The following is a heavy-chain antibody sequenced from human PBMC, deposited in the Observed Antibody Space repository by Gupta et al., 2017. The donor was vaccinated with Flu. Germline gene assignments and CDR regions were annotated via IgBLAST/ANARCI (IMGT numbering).Heavy chain of an antibody. D-gene: IGHD4-4*01. J-gene: IGHJ6*02. CDR1: Y. Sequence: YMTWIRQAPGKGLEWVSYISTSGSNIYYADSVKGRFTISRDNAKNSLYLQMNSLRAEDTAVYYCARDPATATYYYYGMDVWGQGTTVTVSS. CDR2: ISTSGSNI. CDR3: ARDPATATYYYYGMDV. V-gene: IGHV3-11*01.